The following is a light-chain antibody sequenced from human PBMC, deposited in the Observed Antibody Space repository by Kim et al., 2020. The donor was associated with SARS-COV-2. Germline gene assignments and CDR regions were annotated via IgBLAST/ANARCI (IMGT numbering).Light chain of an antibody. CDR1: QSISIY. Sequence: DIQLTQSPSSLSASVGDRVTITCRASQSISIYLNWYQQKPGKAPKLLTYAASTLQSGVPSRFSGSGSGTDFTLTISRLQPEDFATYYCQQSYRVPFTFGPGTKVDIK. CDR3: QQSYRVPFT. CDR2: AAS. J-gene: IGKJ3*01. V-gene: IGKV1-39*01.